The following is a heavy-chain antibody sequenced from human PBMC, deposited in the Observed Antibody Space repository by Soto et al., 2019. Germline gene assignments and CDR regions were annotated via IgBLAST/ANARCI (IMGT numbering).Heavy chain of an antibody. Sequence: PGGSLRLSCATSGLTFSNYARSWGRQAPGGGLEWVSSMSGSSSTTYYADSVRGRFTISTDSSKNTLYLQMRSLRAEDTALYYCAKTQERELPRVIDFWGQGTLVTVS. D-gene: IGHD1-7*01. V-gene: IGHV3-23*01. J-gene: IGHJ4*02. CDR3: AKTQERELPRVIDF. CDR1: GLTFSNYA. CDR2: MSGSSSTT.